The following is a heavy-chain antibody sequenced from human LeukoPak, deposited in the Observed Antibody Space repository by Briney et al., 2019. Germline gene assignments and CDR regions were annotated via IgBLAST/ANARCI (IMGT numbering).Heavy chain of an antibody. CDR1: GGSISSYY. V-gene: IGHV4-4*07. CDR2: IYTSGST. D-gene: IGHD3-3*01. Sequence: SETLSLTCTVSGGSISSYYWSWVRQPAGKGLEWNGRIYTSGSTNYNPSLKSRVTMSVDTSKNQFSLTLSSVTAADTAVYYCARAQESSLSNWFDPWGQGTLVTVSS. CDR3: ARAQESSLSNWFDP. J-gene: IGHJ5*02.